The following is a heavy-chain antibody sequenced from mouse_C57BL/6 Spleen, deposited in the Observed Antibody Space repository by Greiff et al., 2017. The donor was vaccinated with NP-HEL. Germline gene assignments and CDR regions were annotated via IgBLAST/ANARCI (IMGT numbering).Heavy chain of an antibody. J-gene: IGHJ4*01. Sequence: SGPGLVKPGASVKISCQASCYLFPDYNMNWGKQSNGKSLEWIGVINPNYGTTSYNQKFKGKATLTVDQSSSTAYMQLNSLTSEDSAVYYCARDYYGSSSYAMDYWGQGTSVTVSS. D-gene: IGHD1-1*01. CDR2: INPNYGTT. V-gene: IGHV1-39*01. CDR3: ARDYYGSSSYAMDY. CDR1: CYLFPDYN.